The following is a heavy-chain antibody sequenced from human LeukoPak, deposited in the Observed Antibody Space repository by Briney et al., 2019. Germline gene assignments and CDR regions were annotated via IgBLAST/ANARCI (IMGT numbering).Heavy chain of an antibody. CDR1: GYTFTGYY. Sequence: ASVKVSCKASGYTFTGYYMHWVRQAPGQGLKWMGWINPNSGGTNYAQKFQGRVTMTRDTSISTAYMELSRLRSDDTAVYYCARDRSSSGLNWFDPWGQGTLVTVSS. V-gene: IGHV1-2*02. CDR2: INPNSGGT. D-gene: IGHD6-13*01. CDR3: ARDRSSSGLNWFDP. J-gene: IGHJ5*02.